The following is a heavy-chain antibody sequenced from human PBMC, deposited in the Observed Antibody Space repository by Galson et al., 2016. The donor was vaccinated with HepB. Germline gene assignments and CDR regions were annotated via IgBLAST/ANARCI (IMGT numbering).Heavy chain of an antibody. CDR3: ARDGGEDYGDSQGAFDI. J-gene: IGHJ3*02. D-gene: IGHD4-17*01. CDR1: GDSFSFYA. V-gene: IGHV1-69*10. Sequence: SVKVSCKASGDSFSFYAISWIRQAPGQGLEWMGGIIPLSGIPNYAQKFQGRVTITAHKSTSTAYMEMSSLRSEDTAVYYCARDGGEDYGDSQGAFDIWGQGTMVTVSS. CDR2: IIPLSGIP.